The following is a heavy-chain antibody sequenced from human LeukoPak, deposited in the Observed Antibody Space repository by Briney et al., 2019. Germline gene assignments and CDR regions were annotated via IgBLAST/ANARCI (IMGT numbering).Heavy chain of an antibody. CDR2: IYYSGST. CDR3: ARYRSYYYYGMDV. J-gene: IGHJ6*02. Sequence: SETLSLTCTVSGGSISSSSYYWGWIRQPPGKGLEWIGSIYYSGSTYYNPSLKSRVTISVDTSKNQFSLKLSSVTAADTAVYYCARYRSYYYYGMDVWGQGTTVTVSS. CDR1: GGSISSSSYY. V-gene: IGHV4-39*01. D-gene: IGHD3-16*02.